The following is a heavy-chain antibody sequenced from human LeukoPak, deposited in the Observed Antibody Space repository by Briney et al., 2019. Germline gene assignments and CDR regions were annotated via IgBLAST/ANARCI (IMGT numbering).Heavy chain of an antibody. D-gene: IGHD6-13*01. J-gene: IGHJ6*03. CDR1: GYTFTSYG. V-gene: IGHV1-69*06. CDR3: ASPPVPQAAAITPGYFYYYMDV. Sequence: SVKVSCKASGYTFTSYGISWVRQAPGQGLEWMGGIIPIFGTANYAQKFQGRVTITADKSSTTVYMELSSLRSEDTAVYYCASPPVPQAAAITPGYFYYYMDVWGKGTTVTVSS. CDR2: IIPIFGTA.